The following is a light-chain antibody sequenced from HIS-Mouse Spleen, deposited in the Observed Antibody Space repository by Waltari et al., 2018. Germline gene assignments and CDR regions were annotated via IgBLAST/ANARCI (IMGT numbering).Light chain of an antibody. J-gene: IGLJ2*01. Sequence: QSALTQPASVSGSPGQSITISCTGTSSDVGGYNYVSWYQQHPGKAPKLMIYDVRNRPSGVSNRFSGSKSGNTASLTISGLQAEDEADYYCSSYTSSSTLAVFGGGTKLTVL. CDR1: SSDVGGYNY. V-gene: IGLV2-14*03. CDR3: SSYTSSSTLAV. CDR2: DVR.